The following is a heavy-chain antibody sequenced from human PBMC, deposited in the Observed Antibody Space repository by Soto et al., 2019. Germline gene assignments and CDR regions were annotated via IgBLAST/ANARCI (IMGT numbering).Heavy chain of an antibody. CDR1: GYTFTSYG. Sequence: ASVKVSCKASGYTFTSYGISWVRQAPGQGLEWMGWISAYNGNTNYAQKLQGRVTMTTDTSTSTAYMELRSLRSDDTAVYYCARDLIVVVVAAPNDAFDIWGQGTMVTVSS. V-gene: IGHV1-18*01. D-gene: IGHD2-15*01. CDR3: ARDLIVVVVAAPNDAFDI. CDR2: ISAYNGNT. J-gene: IGHJ3*02.